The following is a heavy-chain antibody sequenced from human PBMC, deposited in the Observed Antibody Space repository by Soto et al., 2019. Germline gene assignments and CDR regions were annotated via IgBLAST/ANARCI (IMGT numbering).Heavy chain of an antibody. Sequence: GGSLRLSCAASGFTFSSYWMSWVRQAPGKGLEWVANIKQDGSEKYYVDSVKGRFTISRDNAKNSLYLQMNSLRAEDTAVYYCARESPNYYYYYHMDVWGKGTTVTVSS. CDR1: GFTFSSYW. V-gene: IGHV3-7*01. CDR2: IKQDGSEK. J-gene: IGHJ6*03. CDR3: ARESPNYYYYYHMDV.